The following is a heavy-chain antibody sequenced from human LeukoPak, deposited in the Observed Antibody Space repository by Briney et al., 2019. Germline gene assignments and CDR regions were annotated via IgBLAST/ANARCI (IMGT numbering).Heavy chain of an antibody. CDR1: GDSISSYY. J-gene: IGHJ5*02. CDR3: ASSVASGWYNWFDP. V-gene: IGHV4-59*01. CDR2: IYYSGST. D-gene: IGHD6-19*01. Sequence: PSETLFLTCTVSGDSISSYYWSWIRQPPGKGLEWIGYIYYSGSTNYNPSLKSRVTISVDTSKNQFSLKLSSVTAADTAVYYCASSVASGWYNWFDPWGQGTLVTVSS.